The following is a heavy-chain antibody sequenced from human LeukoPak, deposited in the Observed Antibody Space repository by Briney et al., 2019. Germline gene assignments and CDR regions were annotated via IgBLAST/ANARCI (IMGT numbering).Heavy chain of an antibody. Sequence: SETLSLTCTVSGGSINSGGYYWSWIRQHPGKGLEWIGYIYYSGSTYYHPSLKSRVTISVDTSKNQFSLKLSSVTAADTAVYYCARANCYDSSGYYYFDSWGQGTLVTVSS. CDR1: GGSINSGGYY. CDR2: IYYSGST. D-gene: IGHD3-22*01. V-gene: IGHV4-31*03. CDR3: ARANCYDSSGYYYFDS. J-gene: IGHJ4*02.